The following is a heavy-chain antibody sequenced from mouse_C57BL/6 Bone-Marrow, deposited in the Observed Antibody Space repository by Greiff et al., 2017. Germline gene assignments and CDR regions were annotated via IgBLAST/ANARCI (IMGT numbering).Heavy chain of an antibody. D-gene: IGHD1-1*01. CDR1: GFTFSDYY. J-gene: IGHJ4*01. CDR3: ARDPVGYAMDY. Sequence: DVHLVESEGGLVQPGSSMKLSCTASGFTFSDYYMAWVRQVPEKGLEWVANINYDGSSTYYLDSLKSRFIISRDNAKNILYLQMSSLKSEDTATYYCARDPVGYAMDYWGQGTSVTVSS. CDR2: INYDGSST. V-gene: IGHV5-16*01.